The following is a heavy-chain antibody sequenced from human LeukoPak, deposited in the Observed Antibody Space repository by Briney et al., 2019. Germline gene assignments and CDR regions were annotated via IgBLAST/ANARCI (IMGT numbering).Heavy chain of an antibody. Sequence: SVKVSCKASGGTFSSYTISWVRQAPGQGLEWMGRIIPILGIANYAQKFQGRVTITADKSTSTAYMELSSLRSEDTAVYYCARDTMVRGVTFDYWGQGTLVTVCS. J-gene: IGHJ4*02. D-gene: IGHD3-10*01. CDR3: ARDTMVRGVTFDY. V-gene: IGHV1-69*04. CDR1: GGTFSSYT. CDR2: IIPILGIA.